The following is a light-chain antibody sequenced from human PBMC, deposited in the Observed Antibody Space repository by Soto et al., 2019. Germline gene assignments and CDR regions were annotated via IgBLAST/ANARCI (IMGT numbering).Light chain of an antibody. Sequence: DIQMTQSPSSLFASVGDRVSITCRASQGIRNNLGWYQQKPGKAPKRLIYNTSSLQTGVPSRFSGSGSGTEFPLTITSLQPEDFATYYCLQHETYPRTFGQGTKVEVK. CDR2: NTS. CDR3: LQHETYPRT. J-gene: IGKJ1*01. V-gene: IGKV1-17*01. CDR1: QGIRNN.